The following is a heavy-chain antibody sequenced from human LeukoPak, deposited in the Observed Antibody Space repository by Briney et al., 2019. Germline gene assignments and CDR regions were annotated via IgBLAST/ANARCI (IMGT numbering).Heavy chain of an antibody. CDR3: ARYNWGYGAFDY. V-gene: IGHV4-59*01. D-gene: IGHD1-20*01. Sequence: SETLSLTCTVSGGSISGYYWSWIRQSPGKGLEWIGYIYSSGSTNYNPSLNGRVTISVDTSNNHFSLKQVSVAAADTAVYFCARYNWGYGAFDYWGQGTLVAVSS. J-gene: IGHJ4*02. CDR1: GGSISGYY. CDR2: IYSSGST.